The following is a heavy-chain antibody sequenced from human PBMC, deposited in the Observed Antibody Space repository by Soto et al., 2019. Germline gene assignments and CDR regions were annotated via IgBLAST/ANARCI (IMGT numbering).Heavy chain of an antibody. CDR3: AKDNGYYGTF. Sequence: PSETLSLTCAVSGGSISSSNWWSWVRQAPGKGLEWVSAISGSGGSTYYADSVKGRFTISRDNSKKTLYLQMNSLRAEDTAVYYCAKDNGYYGTFWGQGTLVTVSS. J-gene: IGHJ4*02. D-gene: IGHD3-10*01. CDR2: ISGSGGST. CDR1: GGSISSSN. V-gene: IGHV3-23*01.